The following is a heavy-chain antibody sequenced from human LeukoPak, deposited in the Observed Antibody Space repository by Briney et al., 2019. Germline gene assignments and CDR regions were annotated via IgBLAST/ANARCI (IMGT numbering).Heavy chain of an antibody. V-gene: IGHV4-39*01. CDR2: AYYTGNT. Sequence: SETLSLTCTVSGGSISVTNYYWGWVRQPPGKGLEWIGSAYYTGNTYYNPSLKSRVTISVDTSKNQFSLKLNSVTAADTAVYYCARRRSGRNWFDPWGQGTLVTVSS. J-gene: IGHJ5*02. CDR1: GGSISVTNYY. CDR3: ARRRSGRNWFDP. D-gene: IGHD1-1*01.